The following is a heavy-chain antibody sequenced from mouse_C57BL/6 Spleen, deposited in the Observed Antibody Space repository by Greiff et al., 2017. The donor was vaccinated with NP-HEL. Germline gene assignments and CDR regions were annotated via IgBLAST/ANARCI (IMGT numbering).Heavy chain of an antibody. Sequence: QVQLQQSGAELVRPGASVKMSCKASGYTFTSYNMHWVKQTPRQGLEWIGAIYPGNGDTSYNQKFKGKATLTVDKSSSTAYMQLSSLTSEDSAVYFCARGSLYYGITRDYYFDYWGQGTTLTVSS. D-gene: IGHD2-1*01. CDR2: IYPGNGDT. CDR3: ARGSLYYGITRDYYFDY. J-gene: IGHJ2*01. V-gene: IGHV1-12*01. CDR1: GYTFTSYN.